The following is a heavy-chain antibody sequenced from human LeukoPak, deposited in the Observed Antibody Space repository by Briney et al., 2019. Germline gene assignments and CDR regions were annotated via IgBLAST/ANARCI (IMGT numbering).Heavy chain of an antibody. CDR3: ARSTNSWVAGMYFDY. J-gene: IGHJ4*02. CDR1: GGSVSSGSYY. D-gene: IGHD6-19*01. Sequence: SETLSLTCTVSGGSVSSGSYYWSWIRKPPGKGLEWIGYIYYSGSTNYNPSLKSRVTISVDTSKNQFSLKLSSVTAADTAVYYCARSTNSWVAGMYFDYWGQGTLVTVSS. CDR2: IYYSGST. V-gene: IGHV4-61*01.